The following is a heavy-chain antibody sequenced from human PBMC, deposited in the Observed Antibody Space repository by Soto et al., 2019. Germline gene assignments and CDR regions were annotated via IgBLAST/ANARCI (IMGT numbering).Heavy chain of an antibody. CDR1: GFTFSSYG. CDR2: IWYDGSNK. V-gene: IGHV3-33*01. Sequence: QVQLVESGGGVVQPGRSLRLSCAASGFTFSSYGMHWVRQAPGKGLEWVAVIWYDGSNKYYADSVKGRFTISRDNSKNTLYLQMNSLRAEDTAVYYCARVYQLLWVGYYYGMDVCGQGATVTVSS. D-gene: IGHD2-2*01. CDR3: ARVYQLLWVGYYYGMDV. J-gene: IGHJ6*02.